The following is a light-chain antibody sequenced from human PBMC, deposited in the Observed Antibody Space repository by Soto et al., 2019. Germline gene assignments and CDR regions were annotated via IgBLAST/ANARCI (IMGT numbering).Light chain of an antibody. Sequence: QSALTQPASVSGSPGQSITISCTGTSSDVGGYNYVSWYQQHPDKAPKLMIYEVSNRPSGGSNRFSGSKSGNTASLTTSGLQTYDEADYHCSSYTSSSTPYVFGTGTKVTVL. V-gene: IGLV2-14*01. J-gene: IGLJ1*01. CDR3: SSYTSSSTPYV. CDR1: SSDVGGYNY. CDR2: EVS.